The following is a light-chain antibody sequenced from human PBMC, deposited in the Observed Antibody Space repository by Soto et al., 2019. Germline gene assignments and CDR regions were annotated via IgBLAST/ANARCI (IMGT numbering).Light chain of an antibody. Sequence: EIVMTQSPATRSVSPGEKATLSCRASQSLNNNLAWYQQKPGQGPRLLIYFASTRATGIPARFSGSGSGTEFSLTISSLQSEDFAIYYCQQYSAWPLTFGGGTKVETK. CDR1: QSLNNN. CDR2: FAS. V-gene: IGKV3-15*01. CDR3: QQYSAWPLT. J-gene: IGKJ4*01.